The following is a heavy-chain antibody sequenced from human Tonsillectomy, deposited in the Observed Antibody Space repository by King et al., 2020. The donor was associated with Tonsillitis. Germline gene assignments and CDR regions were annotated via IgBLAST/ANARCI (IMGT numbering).Heavy chain of an antibody. V-gene: IGHV3-23*04. CDR3: AKDRRGIQLWFDS. D-gene: IGHD5-18*01. Sequence: VQLVESGGGLVQPGGSLRLSCAASGFSFSSYAMSWVRQAPGKGLEWVSAISGRGSSIDYADSGRGRFTISRDNSKNTLYLQMNSLRAEDTAIYYCAKDRRGIQLWFDSWGQGTLVTVSS. CDR2: ISGRGSSI. J-gene: IGHJ5*01. CDR1: GFSFSSYA.